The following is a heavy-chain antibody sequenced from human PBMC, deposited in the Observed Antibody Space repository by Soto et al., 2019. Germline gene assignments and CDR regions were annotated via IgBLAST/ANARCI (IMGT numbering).Heavy chain of an antibody. CDR3: AREESGIFDY. CDR2: ICYSGST. J-gene: IGHJ4*02. Sequence: PSETLSLTCTVSGDSLSSADYCWSWIRQAPGKGLEWIGYICYSGSTYHNPSLKSRTSMSVDTSKKQFSLKLTSVTAADTAVYYCAREESGIFDYWGQGRLVT. CDR1: GDSLSSADYC. D-gene: IGHD6-25*01. V-gene: IGHV4-30-4*01.